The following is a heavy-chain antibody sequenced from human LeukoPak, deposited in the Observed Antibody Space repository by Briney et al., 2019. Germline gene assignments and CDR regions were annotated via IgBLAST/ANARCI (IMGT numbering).Heavy chain of an antibody. D-gene: IGHD3-22*01. J-gene: IGHJ4*02. CDR1: GGSISSGGYS. V-gene: IGHV4-30-2*01. CDR2: IYHSGST. CDR3: ASFTYYYDSSGYSHFGYFDY. Sequence: PSQTLSLTCAVSGGSISSGGYSWSWIRQPPGKGLEWIGYIYHSGSTYYNPSLESRVTISVDRSKNQFSLKLSSVTAADTAVYYCASFTYYYDSSGYSHFGYFDYWGQGTLVTVSS.